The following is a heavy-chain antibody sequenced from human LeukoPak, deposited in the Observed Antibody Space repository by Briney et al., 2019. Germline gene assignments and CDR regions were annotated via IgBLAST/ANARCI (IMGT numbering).Heavy chain of an antibody. V-gene: IGHV3-7*01. J-gene: IGHJ4*02. CDR3: ARDRNTDFWSGYYTNYFDY. CDR2: IKQDGSEK. Sequence: GGSLRLSCAASGFTFSSYWMSWVRQAPGKGLEWVANIKQDGSEKYYVDTVKGRFTISRDNAKNSLYLQMNSLRAEDTAVYYCARDRNTDFWSGYYTNYFDYWGQGTLVTVSS. D-gene: IGHD3-3*01. CDR1: GFTFSSYW.